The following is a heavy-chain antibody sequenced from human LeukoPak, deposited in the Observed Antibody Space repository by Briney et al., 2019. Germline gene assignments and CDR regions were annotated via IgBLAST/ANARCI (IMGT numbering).Heavy chain of an antibody. CDR1: GGSISSYY. CDR3: ARVYSSSAEYYFDY. Sequence: SETLSLTCTVSGGSISSYYWSWIRQPPGKGLEWIGYIYYSGSTNYNPSLKSRVTISVDTSKNQFSLKLSSVTAADTAVYYCARVYSSSAEYYFDYWGQGTLVTVSS. CDR2: IYYSGST. V-gene: IGHV4-59*01. J-gene: IGHJ4*02. D-gene: IGHD6-6*01.